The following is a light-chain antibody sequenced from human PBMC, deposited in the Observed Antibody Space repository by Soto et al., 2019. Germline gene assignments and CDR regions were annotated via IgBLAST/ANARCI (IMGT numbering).Light chain of an antibody. CDR2: EVS. V-gene: IGLV2-14*01. CDR3: CCFAGSNTYI. Sequence: QSALTQPASMSGSPGQSITISCTGTSSDVGGYNYVSWYQRHPGKAPKLMIYEVSNRPSGVSNRFSGSKSGNTASLTISGLQAEDEADYYCCCFAGSNTYIFGGGTKVTVL. CDR1: SSDVGGYNY. J-gene: IGLJ2*01.